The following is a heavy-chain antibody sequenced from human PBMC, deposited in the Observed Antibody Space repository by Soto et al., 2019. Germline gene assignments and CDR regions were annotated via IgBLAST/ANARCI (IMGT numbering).Heavy chain of an antibody. CDR2: ISSSSSYT. D-gene: IGHD6-13*01. CDR3: ARVSSSWSTFDY. CDR1: GFTFSDYY. Sequence: LRLSCAASGFTFSDYYMSWIRQAPGKGLEWVSYISSSSSYTNYADSVKGRFTISRDNAKNSLYLQMNSLRAEDTAVYYCARVSSSWSTFDYWGQATLVTVSS. J-gene: IGHJ4*02. V-gene: IGHV3-11*06.